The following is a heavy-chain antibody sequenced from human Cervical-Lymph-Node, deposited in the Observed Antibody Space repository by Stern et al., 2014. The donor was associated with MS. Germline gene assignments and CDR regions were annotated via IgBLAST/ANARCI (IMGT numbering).Heavy chain of an antibody. CDR2: INLSDGAT. D-gene: IGHD1-26*01. CDR1: GYTFIDYY. J-gene: IGHJ3*01. V-gene: IGHV1-46*03. Sequence: QVQLVQSGADVKKPGASVTVSCRTSGYTFIDYYIHWVRQAPGQGLEWMGIINLSDGATTYAQKFQGRVTMTRDTSTNTAYMQLGSLTSEDTAVFFCAREGADNXXXXVWGQGTMVTVSS. CDR3: AREGADNXXXXV.